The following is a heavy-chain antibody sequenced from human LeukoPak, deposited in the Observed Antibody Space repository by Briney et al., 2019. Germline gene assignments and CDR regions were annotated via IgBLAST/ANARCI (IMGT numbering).Heavy chain of an antibody. CDR3: AKELTRMTVAGTFGY. Sequence: PGGSLRLSCAASGFTFSAYAMSWVRQAPGKGLEWVSTFSDTDTGTYYADSVKGLFTISGDTSKNTLYLQMSGLRAEDTAIYYCAKELTRMTVAGTFGYWGQGALVTVSS. V-gene: IGHV3-23*01. CDR2: FSDTDTGT. CDR1: GFTFSAYA. D-gene: IGHD6-19*01. J-gene: IGHJ4*02.